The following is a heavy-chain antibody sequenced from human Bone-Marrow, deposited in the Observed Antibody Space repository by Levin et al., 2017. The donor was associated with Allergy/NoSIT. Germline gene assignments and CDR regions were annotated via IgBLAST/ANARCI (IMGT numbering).Heavy chain of an antibody. D-gene: IGHD3-16*01. CDR2: MSHAGDSI. J-gene: IGHJ3*01. CDR1: GFMVRSYG. CDR3: VKESYSYAYGVDAFDL. V-gene: IGHV3-30*18. Sequence: PPGGSLRLSCAASGFMVRSYGMHWVRQAPGKGLQWVALMSHAGDSISYTDSVKGRFTISRDTSKNTLFLQMNSLRPEDTAVYYCVKESYSYAYGVDAFDLWGLGTLVTVSP.